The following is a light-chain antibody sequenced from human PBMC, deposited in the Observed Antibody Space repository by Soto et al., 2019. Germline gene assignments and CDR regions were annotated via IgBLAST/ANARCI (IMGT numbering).Light chain of an antibody. CDR3: QQSYSTPRT. J-gene: IGKJ1*01. CDR2: AAS. Sequence: DLQITQSPSSMSASEGDRVTITCRASQSSSSYLNWYQQKPGKAPKLLIHAASSLQSGVPSRFSGSGSGTDFTLTISSLQPEDFATYYCQQSYSTPRTFGQGTKVEIK. CDR1: QSSSSY. V-gene: IGKV1-39*01.